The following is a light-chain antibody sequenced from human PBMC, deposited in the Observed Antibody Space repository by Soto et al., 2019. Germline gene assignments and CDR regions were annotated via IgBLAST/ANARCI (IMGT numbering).Light chain of an antibody. CDR2: RNN. Sequence: QPVLTQPPSASGTPGQRVTISCSGRSSNIGSNYVYWYQQLPGTAPKLLIYRNNQRPSGVPDRFSGSKSGTSASLAIIGLRSEDEADYHCAAWDDSLSGWVFGGGTKLTVL. J-gene: IGLJ3*02. CDR1: SSNIGSNY. V-gene: IGLV1-47*01. CDR3: AAWDDSLSGWV.